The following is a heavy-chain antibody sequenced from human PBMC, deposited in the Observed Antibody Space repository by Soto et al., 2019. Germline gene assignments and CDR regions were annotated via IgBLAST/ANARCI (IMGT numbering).Heavy chain of an antibody. V-gene: IGHV3-11*01. Sequence: GGSLRLSCAASGFTFSDYYMSWIRQAPGKGLEWVSYISSSGSTIYYADSVKGRFTISRDNAKNSLYLQMNSLRAEDTAVYYCARDPGVREPFCYYGMDVWAKGPRSPSP. J-gene: IGHJ6*02. CDR3: ARDPGVREPFCYYGMDV. D-gene: IGHD3-10*01. CDR2: ISSSGSTI. CDR1: GFTFSDYY.